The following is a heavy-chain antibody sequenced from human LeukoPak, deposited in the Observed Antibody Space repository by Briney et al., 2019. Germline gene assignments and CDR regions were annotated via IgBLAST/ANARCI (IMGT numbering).Heavy chain of an antibody. V-gene: IGHV5-51*01. CDR1: GYSFTSYW. J-gene: IGHJ6*02. CDR2: IYPGDSDT. Sequence: GESLEISCEGSGYSFTSYWIAWVRQMPGKGLEWMGIIYPGDSDTKYSPSFQGQVTISADKSISTAYLQWSSLKASDTAMYYCARHRGVVPNYYSGMDVWGQGTTVTVSS. D-gene: IGHD2-2*01. CDR3: ARHRGVVPNYYSGMDV.